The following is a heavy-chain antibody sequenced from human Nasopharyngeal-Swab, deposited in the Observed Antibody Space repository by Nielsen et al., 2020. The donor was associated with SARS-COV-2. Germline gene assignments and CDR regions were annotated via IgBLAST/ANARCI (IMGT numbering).Heavy chain of an antibody. CDR3: ARDSSDWFDP. CDR1: GFTFGSYW. D-gene: IGHD6-6*01. Sequence: GESLKISCAASGFTFGSYWMHWVRQAPGKGLVWVSRINSDGSSTSYADSVKGRFTISRDNAKNTLYLQMNSLRAEDTAVYYCARDSSDWFDPWGQGTLVTVSS. J-gene: IGHJ5*02. V-gene: IGHV3-74*01. CDR2: INSDGSST.